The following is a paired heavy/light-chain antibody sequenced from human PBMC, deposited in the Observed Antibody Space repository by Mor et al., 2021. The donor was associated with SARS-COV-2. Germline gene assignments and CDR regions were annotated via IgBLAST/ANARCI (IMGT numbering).Heavy chain of an antibody. Sequence: QITLKESGPTLVKPTQTLTLTCTFSGFSLTTEGVGVGWIRQPPGKALEWLALIYWDDDARYSPSLKTRLTITKDTSKEQVVLRMTNMDPADTATYYCAHFRTTALNRDVFSWGQGTLVTVSS. V-gene: IGHV2-5*02. J-gene: IGHJ5*02. CDR3: AHFRTTALNRDVFS. CDR2: IYWDDDA. D-gene: IGHD1-7*01. CDR1: GFSLTTEGVG.
Light chain of an antibody. Sequence: EIVMTQSPATLSVSPGERAALSCRASQSVTTNLAWFQQKPGQAPRLLMYGASTRATGIPARFSGSGSGTEFTLTISSLQSEDFAVYYCQQYNNWPLTFGGGTKVEIK. CDR2: GAS. V-gene: IGKV3-15*01. CDR3: QQYNNWPLT. CDR1: QSVTTN. J-gene: IGKJ4*01.